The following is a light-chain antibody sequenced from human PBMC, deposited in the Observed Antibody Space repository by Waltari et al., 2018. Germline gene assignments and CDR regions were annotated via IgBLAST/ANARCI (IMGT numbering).Light chain of an antibody. CDR3: QAWGTGIQGV. J-gene: IGLJ3*02. CDR2: VNSDGSH. CDR1: SGHSTNA. V-gene: IGLV4-69*01. Sequence: QLGVTQSPSASASLGASVKLTCIRSSGHSTNAVAWHQQQPEKGPRFLMKVNSDGSHSKGDGIPDRFSGSSSGAERYLTISSLQSEDEADYYCQAWGTGIQGVFGGGTKLTVL.